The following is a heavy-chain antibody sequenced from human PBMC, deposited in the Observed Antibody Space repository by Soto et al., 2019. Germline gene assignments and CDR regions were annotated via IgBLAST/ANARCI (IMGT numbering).Heavy chain of an antibody. CDR1: GFTFGNYG. CDR3: AKGLCVAVTVISPDDDLNA. D-gene: IGHD2-21*02. V-gene: IGHV3-23*01. Sequence: EVKLLESGGGLVQPGGSLRLSCAASGFTFGNYGINWVRQAPGKGLEWVSGISGGGGSTYYADSVKGRFTISRDPSKTTVLLEMNSLAAEDTAVYYCAKGLCVAVTVISPDDDLNAWGQGIPVAVPS. CDR2: ISGGGGST. J-gene: IGHJ3*01.